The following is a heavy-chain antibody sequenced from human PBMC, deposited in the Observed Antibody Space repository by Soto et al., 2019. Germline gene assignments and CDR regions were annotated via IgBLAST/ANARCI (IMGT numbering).Heavy chain of an antibody. Sequence: QVQLQESGPGLVKPSETLSLTCTVSGGSISSYYWSWIRQPPGKGLEWIGYIYYSGSTNYNPSLKSRVTISVATSKNQFSLKLSSVTAADTAVYYCARGVVKGDWFDPWGQGTLVTVSS. V-gene: IGHV4-59*01. CDR1: GGSISSYY. CDR3: ARGVVKGDWFDP. J-gene: IGHJ5*02. D-gene: IGHD2-15*01. CDR2: IYYSGST.